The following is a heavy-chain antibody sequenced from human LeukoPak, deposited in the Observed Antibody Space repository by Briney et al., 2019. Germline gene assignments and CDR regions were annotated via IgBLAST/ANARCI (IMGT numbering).Heavy chain of an antibody. Sequence: GGSLRLSCAASGFTFSSFWMTWVRQAPGKGLEWVANIKQDGSEKYYVDSVKGRFTISRDNAKNSLYLQMNSLRAEDTAIFYCASIPGSSTSWYHFDNWGQGTLVTVSS. CDR2: IKQDGSEK. V-gene: IGHV3-7*01. D-gene: IGHD6-13*01. CDR1: GFTFSSFW. CDR3: ASIPGSSTSWYHFDN. J-gene: IGHJ4*02.